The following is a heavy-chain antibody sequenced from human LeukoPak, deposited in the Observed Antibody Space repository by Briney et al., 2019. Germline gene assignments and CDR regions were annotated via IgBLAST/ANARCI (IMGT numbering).Heavy chain of an antibody. Sequence: SGGPLRLSCAASGFTLSNAWMSWVRQAPGKGPEWVGRIKSKTDGCTKDYAAPVKGRFTISRDDSKNTLYLQMNSLKTEDTAVYYCTTESGYSGYDVDAFDIWGQGTMVTVSS. CDR1: GFTLSNAW. J-gene: IGHJ3*02. CDR3: TTESGYSGYDVDAFDI. CDR2: IKSKTDGCTK. D-gene: IGHD5-12*01. V-gene: IGHV3-15*01.